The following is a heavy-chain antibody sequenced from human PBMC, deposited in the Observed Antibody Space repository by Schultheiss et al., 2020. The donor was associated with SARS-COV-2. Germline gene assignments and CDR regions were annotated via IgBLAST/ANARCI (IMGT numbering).Heavy chain of an antibody. D-gene: IGHD6-19*01. CDR3: AKRDSSGWYALDY. Sequence: GESLKISCAASGFTFSTYSMNWVRQAPGKGLEWVANIKQDGSEKYYVDSVKGRFTISRDNAKNSLYLQMNSLRAEDTAIYYCAKRDSSGWYALDYWGQGTLVTVSS. V-gene: IGHV3-7*03. CDR2: IKQDGSEK. CDR1: GFTFSTYS. J-gene: IGHJ4*02.